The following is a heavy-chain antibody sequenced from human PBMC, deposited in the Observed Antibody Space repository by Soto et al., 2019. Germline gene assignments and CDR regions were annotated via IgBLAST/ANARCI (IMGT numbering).Heavy chain of an antibody. CDR2: ISYDGSNK. J-gene: IGHJ4*02. CDR1: GFTFSSYA. CDR3: ARETPGWNPFDF. D-gene: IGHD1-1*01. Sequence: GGSLRLSCAASGFTFSSYAMSWVRQAPGKGLEWVAVISYDGSNKQYGDSVKGRFTISRDNSKNTLYLQVNSLRAEDTAVYYCARETPGWNPFDFWGQGTQVTVSS. V-gene: IGHV3-30*03.